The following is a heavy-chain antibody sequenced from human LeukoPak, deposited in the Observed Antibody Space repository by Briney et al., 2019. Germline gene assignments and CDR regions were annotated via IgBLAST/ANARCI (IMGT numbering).Heavy chain of an antibody. J-gene: IGHJ4*02. D-gene: IGHD1-1*01. V-gene: IGHV4-38-2*02. Sequence: SETLSLTCTVSGYSISSGYYWGWIRQPPGKGLEWIGSIYHSGSTYYNPSLKSRVTISVDTSKNQFSLKLSSVTAADTAVYYCATRAATGYWGQGTLVTVSS. CDR1: GYSISSGYY. CDR3: ATRAATGY. CDR2: IYHSGST.